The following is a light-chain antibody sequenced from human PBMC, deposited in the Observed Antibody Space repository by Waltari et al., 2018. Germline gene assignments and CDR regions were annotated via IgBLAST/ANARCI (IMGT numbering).Light chain of an antibody. CDR1: QTISNR. CDR3: QQYHTYAYT. J-gene: IGKJ2*01. CDR2: KAS. Sequence: DIQMTQSPSTMSASVGDSVTITCRAGQTISNRLAWYQQKPGMAPRLLIYKASNLESGVPSRFSGSGSGSEFTLTISSLQPDDFATYYCQQYHTYAYTFGQGTKLEIK. V-gene: IGKV1-5*03.